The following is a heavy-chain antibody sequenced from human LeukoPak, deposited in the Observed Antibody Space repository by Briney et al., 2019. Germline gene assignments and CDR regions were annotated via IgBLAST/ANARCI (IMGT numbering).Heavy chain of an antibody. CDR1: GGSISSSRDY. J-gene: IGHJ4*02. D-gene: IGHD3-3*01. V-gene: IGHV4-39*01. CDR3: ARATTYYDFWSGYYYFDY. CDR2: IYYSGST. Sequence: PSETLSLTCTVSGGSISSSRDYWGWIRQPPGKGLEWIGSIYYSGSTYYNPSLKSRVTISVDTSKNQFSLKLSSVTAADTAVYYCARATTYYDFWSGYYYFDYWGQGTLVTVSS.